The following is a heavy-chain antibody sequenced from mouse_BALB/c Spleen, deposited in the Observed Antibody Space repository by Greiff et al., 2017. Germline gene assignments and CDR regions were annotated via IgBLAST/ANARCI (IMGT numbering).Heavy chain of an antibody. V-gene: IGHV4-1*02. CDR2: INPDSSTI. Sequence: KVIESGGGLVQPGGSLKLSCAASGFDFSRYWMSWVRPAPGKGLEWIGEINPDSSTINYTPSLKDKFIISRDNAKNTLYLQMSKVRSEDTALYYCARPAYYGYYVAGFAYWGQGNLVTVSA. CDR3: ARPAYYGYYVAGFAY. CDR1: GFDFSRYW. J-gene: IGHJ3*01. D-gene: IGHD2-10*01.